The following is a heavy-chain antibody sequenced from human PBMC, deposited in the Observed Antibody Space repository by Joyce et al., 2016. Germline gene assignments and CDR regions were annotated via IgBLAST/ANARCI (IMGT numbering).Heavy chain of an antibody. CDR2: IGSKSYGGTT. J-gene: IGHJ4*02. Sequence: EVQLVESGGGLVQTGRSLRLSCTTSGFTFGDYFLGGVRQAPWRGLEWVGFIGSKSYGGTTRYAGSVKGRFTSSRDDSRSLAYLQMNSLNTEDTSLDYCVRPSGVVVITTAYFDSWGQGTLVTVSS. D-gene: IGHD3-22*01. CDR3: VRPSGVVVITTAYFDS. V-gene: IGHV3-49*04. CDR1: GFTFGDYF.